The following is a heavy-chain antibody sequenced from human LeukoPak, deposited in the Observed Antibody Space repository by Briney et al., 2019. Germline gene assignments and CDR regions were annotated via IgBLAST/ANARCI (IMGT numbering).Heavy chain of an antibody. D-gene: IGHD6-13*01. CDR1: GFTFSNHW. V-gene: IGHV3-74*01. CDR2: INTDGSST. CDR3: VRASSWFRQYYFDF. Sequence: PGGSLRLSCAASGFTFSNHWMNWVRQAPGKGLVWVSRINTDGSSTTYADSVKGRFTISRDNSKNTLYLQMNSLRDEDTALYYCVRASSWFRQYYFDFWGQGTLVTVSS. J-gene: IGHJ4*02.